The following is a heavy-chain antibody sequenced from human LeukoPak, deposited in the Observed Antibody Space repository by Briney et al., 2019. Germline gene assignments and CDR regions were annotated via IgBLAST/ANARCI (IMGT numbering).Heavy chain of an antibody. CDR2: INHSGST. J-gene: IGHJ4*02. D-gene: IGHD3-3*01. CDR1: GGSFSGYY. V-gene: IGHV4-34*01. Sequence: PSETLSLTCAVYGGSFSGYYWSWIRQPPGKGLEWIGEINHSGSTNYNPSLKSRVTISVDTSKNQFSLKLSSVTAADTAVYYCGIFRVPMGFDYWGQGTLVTVSS. CDR3: GIFRVPMGFDY.